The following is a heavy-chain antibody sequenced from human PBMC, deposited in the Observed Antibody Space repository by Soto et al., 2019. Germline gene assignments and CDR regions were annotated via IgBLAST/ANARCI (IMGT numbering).Heavy chain of an antibody. CDR2: IHSTGST. D-gene: IGHD4-4*01. J-gene: IGHJ2*01. Sequence: QVQLQESGPGLVKPSDTLSLTCSVADGSISNYYWSWIRQTPGKGLEWIGQIHSTGSTNYNPSLESRVTMCDNTAQNRFPLGLASVTDADTAVYYCAVYSYSGNSFYYFNVWGRGTRGTVSS. V-gene: IGHV4-59*01. CDR3: AVYSYSGNSFYYFNV. CDR1: DGSISNYY.